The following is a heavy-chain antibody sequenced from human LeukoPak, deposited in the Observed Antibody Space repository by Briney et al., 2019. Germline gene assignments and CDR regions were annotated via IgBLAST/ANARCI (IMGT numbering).Heavy chain of an antibody. CDR1: GFTFSSYS. Sequence: GGSLRLSCAASGFTFSSYSMNWVCQAPGKGLEWVSYISSSSSTIYYADSVKGRFTISRDNAKNSLYLQMNSLRAEDTAVYYCASNRRELRWGGYWGQGTLVTVSS. CDR3: ASNRRELRWGGY. CDR2: ISSSSSTI. D-gene: IGHD1-26*01. J-gene: IGHJ4*02. V-gene: IGHV3-48*04.